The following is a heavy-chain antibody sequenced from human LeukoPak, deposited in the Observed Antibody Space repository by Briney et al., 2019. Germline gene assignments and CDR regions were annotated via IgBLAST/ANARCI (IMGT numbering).Heavy chain of an antibody. Sequence: GGSLRLSCAASGFTFSSYWMSWVRQAPGKGLEWVANIKQDGGDKYYVDSVKGRFTISRDNAKNSLYLQMDSLRAEDTAVYYCARYCSSTRCYMPNDYWGQGTLVTVSS. J-gene: IGHJ4*02. CDR2: IKQDGGDK. D-gene: IGHD2-2*02. CDR1: GFTFSSYW. V-gene: IGHV3-7*01. CDR3: ARYCSSTRCYMPNDY.